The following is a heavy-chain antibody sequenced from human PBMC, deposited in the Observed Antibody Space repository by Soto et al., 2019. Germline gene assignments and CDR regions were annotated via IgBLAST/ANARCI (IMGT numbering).Heavy chain of an antibody. CDR1: GFVSTNHN. V-gene: IGHV1-3*01. J-gene: IGHJ4*02. CDR3: ASAYGSNWRL. D-gene: IGHD6-19*01. Sequence: QAHLVQSGAEVKIPGDSVPVSCKASGFVSTNHNFHWVRQAPGQSLEWMGRINAGNGNTQYAQNFQGRVTFTSDPSATTAFMELTYLRLEDRARYYCASAYGSNWRLWCQGTLVSVSS. CDR2: INAGNGNT.